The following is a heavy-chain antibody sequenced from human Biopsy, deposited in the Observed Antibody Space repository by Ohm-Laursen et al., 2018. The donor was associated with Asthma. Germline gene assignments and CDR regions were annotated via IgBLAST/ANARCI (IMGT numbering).Heavy chain of an antibody. Sequence: SLRLSCSASGFTFDNYTMHWVRQAPGKGLEWVTIISYDGRNTYYADSVEGRFTISRDNSKNTLFLQMSSLRPEDTAVYYCARGGLHYYEYYGMDAWGQGTTVTVSS. V-gene: IGHV3-30*04. D-gene: IGHD2-21*02. J-gene: IGHJ6*02. CDR3: ARGGLHYYEYYGMDA. CDR1: GFTFDNYT. CDR2: ISYDGRNT.